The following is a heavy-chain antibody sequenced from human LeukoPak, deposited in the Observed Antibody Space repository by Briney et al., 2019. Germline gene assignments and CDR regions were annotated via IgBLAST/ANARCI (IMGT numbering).Heavy chain of an antibody. CDR3: ARWVLPYYFDY. V-gene: IGHV4-59*01. CDR1: GGSISSYY. Sequence: PSETLSLTCTASGGSISSYYWSWIRQPPGKGLEWIGYIYYSGSTNYNPSLKSRVTISVDTSKNQFSLKLSSVTAADTAVYYCARWVLPYYFDYWGQGTLVTVSS. CDR2: IYYSGST. J-gene: IGHJ4*02.